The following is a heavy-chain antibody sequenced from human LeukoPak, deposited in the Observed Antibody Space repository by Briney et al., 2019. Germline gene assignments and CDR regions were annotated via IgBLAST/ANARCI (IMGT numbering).Heavy chain of an antibody. CDR3: AREGSSGWYDY. CDR2: IYYSGST. Sequence: PSETLSLTCTVSGGSISSYYWSWIRQTPGKGLEWIGYIYYSGSTNYNPSLKSRVTISVDTSKNQFSLKLSSVTAADTAVYYCAREGSSGWYDYWGQGTLVTVSS. CDR1: GGSISSYY. D-gene: IGHD6-19*01. V-gene: IGHV4-59*01. J-gene: IGHJ4*02.